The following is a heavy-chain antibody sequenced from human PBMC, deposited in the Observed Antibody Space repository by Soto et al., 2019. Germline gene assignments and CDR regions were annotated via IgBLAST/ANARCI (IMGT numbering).Heavy chain of an antibody. CDR2: IKSKTDGGTT. CDR1: GFTFSNAW. J-gene: IGHJ4*02. V-gene: IGHV3-15*07. Sequence: GGSLRLSCAASGFTFSNAWMNWVRQAPGKGLEWVGRIKSKTDGGTTDYAAPVKGRFTISRDDSKNTLYLQMNSLKTEVTAVYYCTTAVIVVVPAASLGEYCGGDCYFYWGQGALVTVSS. D-gene: IGHD2-2*01. CDR3: TTAVIVVVPAASLGEYCGGDCYFY.